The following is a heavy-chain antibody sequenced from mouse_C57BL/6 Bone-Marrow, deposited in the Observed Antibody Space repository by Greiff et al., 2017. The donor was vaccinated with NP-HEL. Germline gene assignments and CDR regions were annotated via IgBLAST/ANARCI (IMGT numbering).Heavy chain of an antibody. Sequence: EVKLQQSGPELVKPGASVKISCKASGYTFTDYYMNWVKQSHGKSLEWIGDINPNNGGTSYNQKFKGKATLTVDKSSSTAYIELRSLTSEDSAVYYCARGGFYYAMDYWGQGTSVTVSS. CDR1: GYTFTDYY. V-gene: IGHV1-26*01. J-gene: IGHJ4*01. CDR2: INPNNGGT. CDR3: ARGGFYYAMDY.